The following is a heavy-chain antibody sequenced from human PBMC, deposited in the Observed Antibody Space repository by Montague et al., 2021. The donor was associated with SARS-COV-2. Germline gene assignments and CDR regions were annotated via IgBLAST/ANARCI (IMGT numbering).Heavy chain of an antibody. J-gene: IGHJ4*02. D-gene: IGHD5-18*01. CDR3: ANLYSYGS. CDR2: ISTSSSYI. Sequence: SWSLSWAASGFTFSSYSMNWVRQAPGKGLEWVSSISTSSSYIYYADSVKGRFTISRDNAKNSLYLQMNSLRAEDTAVYYCANLYSYGSWGQGTLVTVSS. CDR1: GFTFSSYS. V-gene: IGHV3-21*01.